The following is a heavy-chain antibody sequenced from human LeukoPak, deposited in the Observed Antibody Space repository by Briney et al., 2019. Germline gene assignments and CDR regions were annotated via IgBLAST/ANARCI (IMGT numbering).Heavy chain of an antibody. CDR2: IYYSGST. Sequence: PSETLSLTCTVSGGSASSGSYYWSWIRQPPGKGLEWFGYIYYSGSTNYNPSLKRRVTISVDTSKNQFSLKLSSVTAADTAVYYCARDLYGSGSYSHRDWGQGTLVTVSS. CDR1: GGSASSGSYY. V-gene: IGHV4-61*01. J-gene: IGHJ4*02. CDR3: ARDLYGSGSYSHRD. D-gene: IGHD3-10*01.